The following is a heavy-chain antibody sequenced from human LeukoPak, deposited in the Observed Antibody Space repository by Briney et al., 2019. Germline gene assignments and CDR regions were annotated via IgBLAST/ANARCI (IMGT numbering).Heavy chain of an antibody. Sequence: SETLSLTRTVSGGSISSDYWSCIRQPAGKGLERIGRIYTSGSTNYNPSLTSRVTMSVDTSKNQFSLKLSSVTAADTAVYYCAREVYYDSSGYAYGINWFDPWGQGTLVTVSS. CDR1: GGSISSDY. D-gene: IGHD3-22*01. J-gene: IGHJ5*02. CDR3: AREVYYDSSGYAYGINWFDP. V-gene: IGHV4-4*07. CDR2: IYTSGST.